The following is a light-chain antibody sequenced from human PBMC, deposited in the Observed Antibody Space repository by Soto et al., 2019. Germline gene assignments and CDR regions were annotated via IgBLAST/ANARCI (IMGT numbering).Light chain of an antibody. CDR3: AAWDDNLSGFYV. Sequence: QSVLTQSPSASGTPGQRVTISCSGSASTIGRNYVYWYQQLPGMAPKLLIYRNSQRPSGVPDRFSGSKSGTSASLAIRGLRSEDEADSYCAAWDDNLSGFYVFGAGTKVTVL. J-gene: IGLJ1*01. CDR1: ASTIGRNY. CDR2: RNS. V-gene: IGLV1-47*01.